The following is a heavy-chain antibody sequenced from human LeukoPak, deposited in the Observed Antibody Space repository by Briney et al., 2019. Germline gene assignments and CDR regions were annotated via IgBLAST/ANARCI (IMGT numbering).Heavy chain of an antibody. D-gene: IGHD2-2*01. V-gene: IGHV3-53*01. J-gene: IGHJ4*02. CDR1: GLSVSSKY. CDR2: LYSGGST. Sequence: PGGSLRLSCAASGLSVSSKYMNWVRQAPGKGLEWVSLLYSGGSTYYADSGKGRFTISRDSSKNTVYLQMNSLRAEDTAVYYCAARDCSTTSCYGGLFDYWGQGTLVTVSS. CDR3: AARDCSTTSCYGGLFDY.